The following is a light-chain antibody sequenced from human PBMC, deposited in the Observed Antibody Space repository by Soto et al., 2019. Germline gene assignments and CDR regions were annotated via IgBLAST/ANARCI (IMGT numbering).Light chain of an antibody. J-gene: IGKJ4*01. V-gene: IGKV3-15*01. CDR1: QSVSSN. CDR3: QQFHKWPPFT. Sequence: EVGMTQSPATLSVSPGERATLSCRASQSVSSNLAWYQQKPGQTPRHLMYGASTRATGIPARFSGSGSGTEFTLTISSLQSEDFAVYYCQQFHKWPPFTFGGGTKVDIK. CDR2: GAS.